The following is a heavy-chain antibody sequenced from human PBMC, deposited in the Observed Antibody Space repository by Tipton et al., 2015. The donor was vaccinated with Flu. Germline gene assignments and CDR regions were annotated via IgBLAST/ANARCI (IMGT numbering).Heavy chain of an antibody. CDR1: GYTFTGYY. Sequence: QVQLVQSGAEVKKPGASVKVSCKASGYTFTGYYMHWVRQAPGQGLEWMGRINPNSGGTNYAQKFQGRVTMSRDTSMITAYMELSRLRSDDTAVYFCARDTRTTMPLDSYVRPPCCYGMDVWGQGASVTVSS. J-gene: IGHJ6*02. CDR3: ARDTRTTMPLDSYVRPPCCYGMDV. V-gene: IGHV1-2*06. CDR2: INPNSGGT. D-gene: IGHD3-10*01.